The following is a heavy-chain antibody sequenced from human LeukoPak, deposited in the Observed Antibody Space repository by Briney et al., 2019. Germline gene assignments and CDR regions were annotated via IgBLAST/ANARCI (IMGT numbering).Heavy chain of an antibody. CDR2: ISSSSSYI. D-gene: IGHD5-24*01. CDR3: ASAEMATIVLDY. J-gene: IGHJ4*02. CDR1: GFTFSSYS. Sequence: GGSLRLSCAASGFTFSSYSMNWVRQAPGKGLEWVSSISSSSSYIYYADSVKGRFTTSRDNAKNSLYLQMNSLRAEDTAVYYCASAEMATIVLDYWGQGTLVTVSS. V-gene: IGHV3-21*01.